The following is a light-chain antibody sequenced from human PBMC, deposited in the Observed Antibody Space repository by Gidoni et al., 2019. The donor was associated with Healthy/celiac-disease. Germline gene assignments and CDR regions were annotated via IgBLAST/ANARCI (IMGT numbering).Light chain of an antibody. Sequence: EIVLTQSPATLSWSPGERATLSCRASQSVSSYLAWYQHKPGQAPRLLIYDASNRATGIHARFSGSGSGTAFTLIISSLEPEDFAVYYCQQRSNWPRALTFGGGTKVEIK. J-gene: IGKJ4*01. V-gene: IGKV3-11*01. CDR2: DAS. CDR3: QQRSNWPRALT. CDR1: QSVSSY.